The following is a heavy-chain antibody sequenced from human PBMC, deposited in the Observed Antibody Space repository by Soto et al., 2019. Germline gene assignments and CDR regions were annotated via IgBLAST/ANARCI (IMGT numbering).Heavy chain of an antibody. CDR3: ATYDFWSGYSIYTA. J-gene: IGHJ5*02. Sequence: ASVKVSCKASGYTFTSYGISWVRQAPGQGLEWMGWISAYNGNTNYAQKLQGRVTMTTDTSTSTAYMELRSLRSDDTAAYYCATYDFWSGYSIYTAWGQGTLVTVSS. CDR2: ISAYNGNT. CDR1: GYTFTSYG. D-gene: IGHD3-3*01. V-gene: IGHV1-18*01.